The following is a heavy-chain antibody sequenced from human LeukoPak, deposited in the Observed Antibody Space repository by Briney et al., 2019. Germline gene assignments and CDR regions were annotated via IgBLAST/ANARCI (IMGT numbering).Heavy chain of an antibody. D-gene: IGHD1-26*01. CDR2: IIPIFGTA. Sequence: ASVKVSCKASGGTFSSYAISWVRQAPGQGLEWMGGIIPIFGTANYAQKFQGRVTITADESTSTAYMELSSLRSEDTAVYYCARDPIVGATGYNWFDPWGLGTLVTVSS. CDR3: ARDPIVGATGYNWFDP. J-gene: IGHJ5*02. V-gene: IGHV1-69*13. CDR1: GGTFSSYA.